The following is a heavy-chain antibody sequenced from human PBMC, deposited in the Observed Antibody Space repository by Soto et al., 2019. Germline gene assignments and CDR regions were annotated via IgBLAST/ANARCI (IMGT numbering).Heavy chain of an antibody. Sequence: QVQLVQSGAEVKKPGASVKVSCKASGYTFTSYDINWVRQATGQGLEWMGWMNPNSGNTGYAQKFQGRVTMTRTTSISTAYMELSSLRSEDPAVYYCARRGYSSSWYYYYYYGMDVWGQGTTVTVSS. J-gene: IGHJ6*02. D-gene: IGHD6-13*01. CDR2: MNPNSGNT. V-gene: IGHV1-8*01. CDR1: GYTFTSYD. CDR3: ARRGYSSSWYYYYYYGMDV.